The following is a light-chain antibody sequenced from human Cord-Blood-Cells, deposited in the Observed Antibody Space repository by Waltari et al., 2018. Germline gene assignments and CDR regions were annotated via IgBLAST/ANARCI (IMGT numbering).Light chain of an antibody. CDR3: SSYAGSNNLV. CDR2: EVS. Sequence: QSALTQPPSASGSPGQSVTISYTGTSSDVGGYNYVSWYQQHPGKAPKLMIYEVSKRPSGVPDRFSGSNSGNTASLTVSGLQAEDEADYYCSSYAGSNNLVFGGGTKLTVL. J-gene: IGLJ2*01. CDR1: SSDVGGYNY. V-gene: IGLV2-8*01.